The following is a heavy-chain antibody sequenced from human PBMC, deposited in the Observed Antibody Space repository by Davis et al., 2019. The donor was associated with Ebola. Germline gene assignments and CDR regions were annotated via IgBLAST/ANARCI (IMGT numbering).Heavy chain of an antibody. J-gene: IGHJ4*02. CDR3: ARDRYSDGSGYFFEQSH. Sequence: SSVTVSCKASGGTFSSYGISWVRQAPGQGLDWMGGIIPVFGIPKYAQKFQGRVTITADESTSTAYMELSSLRSEDTAVYYCARDRYSDGSGYFFEQSHWGQGTLVTVSS. V-gene: IGHV1-69*13. CDR2: IIPVFGIP. D-gene: IGHD3-22*01. CDR1: GGTFSSYG.